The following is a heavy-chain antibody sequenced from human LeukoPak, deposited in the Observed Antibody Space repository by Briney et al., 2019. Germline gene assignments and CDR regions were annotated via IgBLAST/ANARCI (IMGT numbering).Heavy chain of an antibody. CDR1: GGSISSSSYY. D-gene: IGHD6-6*01. CDR3: ASPSSSWGVGAFDI. J-gene: IGHJ3*02. Sequence: SETLSLTCTVSGGSISSSSYYWGWIRQPPGKGLEWIGSIYYSGSTYYNPSLKSRVTISVDTSKNQFSLKLSSVTAADTAVYYCASPSSSWGVGAFDIWGQGTMVTVSS. V-gene: IGHV4-39*07. CDR2: IYYSGST.